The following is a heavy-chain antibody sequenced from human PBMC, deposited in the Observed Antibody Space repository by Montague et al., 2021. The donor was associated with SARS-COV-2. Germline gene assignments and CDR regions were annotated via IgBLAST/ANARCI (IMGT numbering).Heavy chain of an antibody. Sequence: PALVKPTQTLTLTCSFSGFSLRTSGVGVGWIRQPPGKALEWLAVIYWDDDKRYSPSLKSRLTITKDTSKDQVVLTMTNMDPVDTATYYCVHSYAYYLFDYWGQGTLVSVSS. V-gene: IGHV2-5*02. CDR1: GFSLRTSGVG. CDR3: VHSYAYYLFDY. CDR2: IYWDDDK. D-gene: IGHD3-22*01. J-gene: IGHJ4*02.